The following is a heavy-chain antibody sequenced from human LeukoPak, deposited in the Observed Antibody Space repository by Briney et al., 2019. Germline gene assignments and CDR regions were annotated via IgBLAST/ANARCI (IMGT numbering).Heavy chain of an antibody. J-gene: IGHJ4*02. Sequence: GGSLRLSCATSGFTLSIYGMHWVRQAPGKGPEWVAFIRYDGTSQYYADSVKGRFTISRDNSKNTLYLQMNSLRAEDTAVYYCARGYYDSSGYYYLFDYWGQGTLVTVSS. CDR3: ARGYYDSSGYYYLFDY. V-gene: IGHV3-30*02. CDR2: IRYDGTSQ. D-gene: IGHD3-22*01. CDR1: GFTLSIYG.